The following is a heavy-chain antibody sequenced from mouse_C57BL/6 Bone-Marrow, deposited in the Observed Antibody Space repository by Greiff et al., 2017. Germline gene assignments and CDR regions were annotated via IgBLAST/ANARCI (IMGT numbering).Heavy chain of an antibody. CDR1: GFSLTRYG. Sequence: QVQLQQSGPGLVQPSQSLSITCTVSGFSLTRYGVHWVRQPPGPGLEWLGVLWSGGSTDYNAAFISRLSISKDNSKSQVFVKMNSLHADDTAIYYCASRLGFAYWGQGTLVTVSA. CDR3: ASRLGFAY. CDR2: LWSGGST. V-gene: IGHV2-4*01. D-gene: IGHD3-1*01. J-gene: IGHJ3*01.